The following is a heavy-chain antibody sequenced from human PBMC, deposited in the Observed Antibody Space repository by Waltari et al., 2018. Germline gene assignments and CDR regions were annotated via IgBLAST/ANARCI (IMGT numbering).Heavy chain of an antibody. J-gene: IGHJ5*02. Sequence: EVQLVQSGAEVKKPGATVKISCKVSGYTFTDYYMHWVQQAPGKGLEWMGLVDPEDGETKYAGKFQGRVTITADTSTDTAYMELSSLRSEDTAVYYCATGYSSGWYKGNWFDPWGQGTLVTVSS. V-gene: IGHV1-69-2*01. D-gene: IGHD6-19*01. CDR3: ATGYSSGWYKGNWFDP. CDR1: GYTFTDYY. CDR2: VDPEDGET.